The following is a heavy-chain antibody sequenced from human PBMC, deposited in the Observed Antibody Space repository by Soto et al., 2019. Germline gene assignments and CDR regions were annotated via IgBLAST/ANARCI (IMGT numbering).Heavy chain of an antibody. D-gene: IGHD6-6*01. Sequence: QVQLQESGPGLVKPSQTLSLTCTVSGGSISSGGYYWSWIRQHPGKGPEWIGFIFYSGNTYYNPSLQSRVTMSVDTSKNQFSLKLNSVTAADTAVYYCARDVAYSTSSRWFDPWGQGTLVTVSS. J-gene: IGHJ5*02. CDR1: GGSISSGGYY. V-gene: IGHV4-31*03. CDR3: ARDVAYSTSSRWFDP. CDR2: IFYSGNT.